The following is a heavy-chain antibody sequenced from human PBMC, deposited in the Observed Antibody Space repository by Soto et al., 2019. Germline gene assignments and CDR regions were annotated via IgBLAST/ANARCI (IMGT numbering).Heavy chain of an antibody. CDR1: GFTFSSYA. Sequence: GGSLRLSCAASGFTFSSYAMSWVRQCPGKGLEWVSAISESGASTYYADSVKGRFTISRDNSKNTLYLQMNSLRVEDTAVYYCAKPSTRYCGGDCSWDYWGQGTLVTVSS. J-gene: IGHJ4*02. CDR2: ISESGAST. D-gene: IGHD2-21*02. V-gene: IGHV3-23*01. CDR3: AKPSTRYCGGDCSWDY.